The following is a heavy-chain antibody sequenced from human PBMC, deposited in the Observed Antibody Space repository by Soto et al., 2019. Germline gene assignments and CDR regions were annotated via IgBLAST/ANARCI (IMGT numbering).Heavy chain of an antibody. CDR1: GYTFTRHY. D-gene: IGHD3-16*01. Sequence: QVQLVQSGAEVKKPGASVKVSCKASGYTFTRHYIHWVRQAPGQGLEWIGIINPSGGRTTYAQKFQGRVTVTRDTSTSTVHMEVSGLRSEDTAVYCCARESDRGYYDASSQYRIGVFDMWGQGTMVPVST. V-gene: IGHV1-46*01. CDR3: ARESDRGYYDASSQYRIGVFDM. CDR2: INPSGGRT. J-gene: IGHJ3*02.